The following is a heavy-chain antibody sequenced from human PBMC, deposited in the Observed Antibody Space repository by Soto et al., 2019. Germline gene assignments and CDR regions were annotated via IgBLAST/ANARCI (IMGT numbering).Heavy chain of an antibody. Sequence: GASVKVSCKASGYTFTGYYMHWVRQAPGQGLEWMGWINPNSGGTNYAQKFQGWVTMTRDTSISTAYMELSRLRSDDTAVYYCARGVIRGSRYSYMDVWGKGTTVTVSS. V-gene: IGHV1-2*04. CDR2: INPNSGGT. D-gene: IGHD3-16*01. CDR1: GYTFTGYY. J-gene: IGHJ6*03. CDR3: ARGVIRGSRYSYMDV.